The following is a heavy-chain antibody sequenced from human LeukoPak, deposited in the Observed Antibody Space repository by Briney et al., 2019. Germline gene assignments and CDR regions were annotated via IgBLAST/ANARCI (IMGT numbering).Heavy chain of an antibody. CDR3: ARDNGDLAFDY. V-gene: IGHV3-48*02. CDR2: ISSSSGNI. D-gene: IGHD4-17*01. CDR1: GFTFSSYS. Sequence: PGGSLRLSCAASGFTFSSYSMHWVRQAPGKGLEWVSYISSSSGNIYYADSVKGRFTISRDNAKNSLYLQMNSLRDGDTALYYCARDNGDLAFDYWGQGTLVTVSS. J-gene: IGHJ4*02.